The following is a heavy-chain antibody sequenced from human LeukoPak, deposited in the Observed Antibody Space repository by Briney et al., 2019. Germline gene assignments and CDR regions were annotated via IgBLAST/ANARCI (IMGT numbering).Heavy chain of an antibody. V-gene: IGHV3-23*01. CDR1: GFTFSSYD. CDR2: ISGSGGST. CDR3: AKVRQNYQILTYYFDY. Sequence: GGSLRLSCAVFGFTFSSYDMSWVRQAPGKGLEWVSGISGSGGSTYYADSVKGRFTISRDTSKNALYLQMNSLRVEDTAVYYCAKVRQNYQILTYYFDYWGQGTLVTVSS. D-gene: IGHD3-9*01. J-gene: IGHJ4*02.